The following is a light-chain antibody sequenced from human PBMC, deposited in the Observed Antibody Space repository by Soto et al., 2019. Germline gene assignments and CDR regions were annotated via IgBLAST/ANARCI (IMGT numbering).Light chain of an antibody. J-gene: IGLJ1*01. CDR2: GDN. CDR1: SSNIGAEYD. CDR3: QSYDSSLTTVV. Sequence: QSVLTQPPSVSGAPGQRVAISCTGSSSNIGAEYDVHWYQQLPGTAPKRLIYGDNNRPSGVPDRFSGSKSGTSASLAITGLQPEDEADYYCQSYDSSLTTVVFGTGTKGTVL. V-gene: IGLV1-40*01.